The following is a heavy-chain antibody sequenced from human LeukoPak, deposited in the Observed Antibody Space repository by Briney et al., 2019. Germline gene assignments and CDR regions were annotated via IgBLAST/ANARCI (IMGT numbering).Heavy chain of an antibody. CDR1: GFTFDDYG. CDR3: ARLVVVVAATLDAAGLQH. Sequence: SGGSLRLSCAASGFTFDDYGMSWVRQAPGKGLEWVSGINWNGDNTGYADSVKGRFTISRDNAKNSLYLQMNSLRAEDTALYYCARLVVVVAATLDAAGLQHWGQGTLVTVSS. CDR2: INWNGDNT. D-gene: IGHD2-15*01. J-gene: IGHJ1*01. V-gene: IGHV3-20*04.